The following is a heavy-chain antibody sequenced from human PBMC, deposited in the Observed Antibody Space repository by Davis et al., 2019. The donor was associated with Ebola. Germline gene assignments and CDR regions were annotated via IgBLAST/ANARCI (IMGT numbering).Heavy chain of an antibody. Sequence: GESLKISCAASGFTFDDYAMHWVRQAPGKGLEWVSLISGDGGSTYYADSVKGRFTISRDNAKNSLCLQMNSLRDEDTAMYYCARGYSYGNYYYYGMDVWGQGTTVTVSS. D-gene: IGHD5-18*01. CDR3: ARGYSYGNYYYYGMDV. CDR2: ISGDGGST. V-gene: IGHV3-43*02. CDR1: GFTFDDYA. J-gene: IGHJ6*02.